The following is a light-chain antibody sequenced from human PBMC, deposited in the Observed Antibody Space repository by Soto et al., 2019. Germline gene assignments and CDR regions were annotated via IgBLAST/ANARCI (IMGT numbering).Light chain of an antibody. CDR1: QSISSK. J-gene: IGKJ1*01. CDR3: QQYYNWQPR. CDR2: GAS. Sequence: EILMTQSPATLSVSPGERVTLSCRASQSISSKLAWYQQRPGQAPRLLIYGASTGATGIPSRFSGSGSGTEFTLTITSLQSEDNALYYCQQYYNWQPRFGQGTKVDIK. V-gene: IGKV3-15*01.